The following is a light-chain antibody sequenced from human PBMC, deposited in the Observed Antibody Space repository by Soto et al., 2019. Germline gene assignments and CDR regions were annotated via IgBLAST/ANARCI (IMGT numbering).Light chain of an antibody. CDR3: QQRNSWPPTFT. CDR2: DAS. V-gene: IGKV3-15*01. J-gene: IGKJ5*01. CDR1: QSVGSN. Sequence: IVITQSPSTLSVSPGERVTLSCRARQSVGSNLAWYQQTPGQAPRVVIYDASTRATVIPARFSGSGSGTEFTLTISSLEPEDFAVYYCQQRNSWPPTFTFGQGTRLEIK.